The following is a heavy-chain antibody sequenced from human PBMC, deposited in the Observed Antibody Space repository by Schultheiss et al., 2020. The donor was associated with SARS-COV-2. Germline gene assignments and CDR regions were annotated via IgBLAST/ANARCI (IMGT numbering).Heavy chain of an antibody. CDR3: ARGGITFGGVIPF. D-gene: IGHD3-16*01. CDR1: GFTFSSYW. V-gene: IGHV3-74*01. CDR2: ISSNGSGT. J-gene: IGHJ4*02. Sequence: GESLKISCAASGFTFSSYWMHWVRQAPGKGLVWVSRISSNGSGTTYADSVKGRFTISRDNAKNTLYLQMNSLRAEDTVVYYCARGGITFGGVIPFWGQGTLVTVSS.